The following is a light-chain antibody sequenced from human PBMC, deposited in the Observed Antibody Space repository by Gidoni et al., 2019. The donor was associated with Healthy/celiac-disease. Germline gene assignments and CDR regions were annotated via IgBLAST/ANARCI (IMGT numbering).Light chain of an antibody. CDR3: QQYGSHGALT. V-gene: IGKV3-20*01. J-gene: IGKJ4*01. Sequence: EIVLTQSPGTLSLSPGERATLSCRASQSVSSSYLAWYQQKPGQAPRLLIDGASSRATGIPDRFSGSVSGTDFTLTISRLEPEDFAAYYCQQYGSHGALTCGGGTKVEIK. CDR2: GAS. CDR1: QSVSSSY.